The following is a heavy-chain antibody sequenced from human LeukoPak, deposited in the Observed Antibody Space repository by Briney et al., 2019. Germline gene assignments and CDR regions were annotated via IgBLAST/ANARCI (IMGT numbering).Heavy chain of an antibody. V-gene: IGHV4-34*01. CDR3: ARGRREGDDGADWWFGP. Sequence: SETLSLTCAVYGGSFSGYYWSWIRQPPGKGLEWIGEINHSGSTNYNPSLKSRVTISVDTSKNQFSLKLSSVTAADTAVYYCARGRREGDDGADWWFGPWGQGTLVTVSS. D-gene: IGHD4/OR15-4a*01. J-gene: IGHJ5*02. CDR2: INHSGST. CDR1: GGSFSGYY.